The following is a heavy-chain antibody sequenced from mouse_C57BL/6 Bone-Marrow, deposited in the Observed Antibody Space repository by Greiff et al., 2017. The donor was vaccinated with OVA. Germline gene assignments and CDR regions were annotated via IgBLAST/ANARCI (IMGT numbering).Heavy chain of an antibody. CDR2: IYPGNSDT. CDR3: TRGNFDY. J-gene: IGHJ2*01. Sequence: VQLQQPGAELVKPGASVKLSCKASGYTFTSYWMHWVKQRPGQGLEWIGAIYPGNSDTSYNQKFKGKAKLTAVTSASTAYMELSSLTNEDSAVYYCTRGNFDYWGQGTTLTVSS. V-gene: IGHV1-5*01. CDR1: GYTFTSYW.